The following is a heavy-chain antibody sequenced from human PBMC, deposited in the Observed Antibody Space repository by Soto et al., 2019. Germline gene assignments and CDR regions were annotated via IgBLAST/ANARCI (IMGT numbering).Heavy chain of an antibody. CDR1: GFTFSSYG. Sequence: QVQLVESGGGVVQPGRSLRLSCAASGFTFSSYGMHWVRQAPGKGLEWVAVISYDGSNKYYADSVKGRFTIPRDNSKNTLYLQMNSLRAEDTAVYYCAKDRGDHWYFDLWGRGTLVTVSS. V-gene: IGHV3-30*18. CDR3: AKDRGDHWYFDL. J-gene: IGHJ2*01. CDR2: ISYDGSNK. D-gene: IGHD2-21*01.